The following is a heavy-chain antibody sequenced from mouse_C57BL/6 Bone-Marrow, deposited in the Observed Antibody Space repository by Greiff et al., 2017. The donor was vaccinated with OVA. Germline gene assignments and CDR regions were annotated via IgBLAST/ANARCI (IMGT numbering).Heavy chain of an antibody. Sequence: EVQRVESGPGLVKPSQSLSLTCSVTGYSITSGYYWNWIRQFPGNKLEWMGYISYDGSNNYNPSLKNRISITRDTSKNQFFLKLNSVTTEDTATXYCARAYYYGSGNPYYFDYWGQGTTLTVSS. CDR1: GYSITSGYY. D-gene: IGHD1-1*01. J-gene: IGHJ2*01. V-gene: IGHV3-6*01. CDR2: ISYDGSN. CDR3: ARAYYYGSGNPYYFDY.